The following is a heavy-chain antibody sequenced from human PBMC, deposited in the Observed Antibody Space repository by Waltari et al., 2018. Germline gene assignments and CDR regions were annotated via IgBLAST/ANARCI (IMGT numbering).Heavy chain of an antibody. D-gene: IGHD5-12*01. CDR3: ASVSGYDFYFDY. V-gene: IGHV4-34*01. CDR1: GGSFSGYY. CDR2: INHSGST. J-gene: IGHJ4*02. Sequence: QVQLQQWGAGLLKPSETLSLTCAVYGGSFSGYYWSWIRQPPGKGLEWIGEINHSGSTNYNPSLKSRVTISVDTSKNQFSLKLSSVTAADTAVYYCASVSGYDFYFDYWGQGTLVTVSS.